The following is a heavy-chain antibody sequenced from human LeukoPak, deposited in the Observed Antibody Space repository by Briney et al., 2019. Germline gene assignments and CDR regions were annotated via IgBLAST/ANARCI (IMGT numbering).Heavy chain of an antibody. D-gene: IGHD1-7*01. CDR2: INTDGSST. J-gene: IGHJ3*02. V-gene: IGHV3-74*01. CDR3: ARGRECYSAAELDI. CDR1: TFTVNYMR. Sequence: GGSLRLTSSAYTFTVNYMRMQWHGQAPGKELAWVSRINTDGSSTSYADSVKGRFTISRDNSNNTVYLQMNSLRADDTAVYYCARGRECYSAAELDIWGQGTMVTVSS.